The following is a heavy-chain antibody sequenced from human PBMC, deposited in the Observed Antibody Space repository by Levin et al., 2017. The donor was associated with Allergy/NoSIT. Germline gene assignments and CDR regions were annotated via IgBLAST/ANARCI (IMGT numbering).Heavy chain of an antibody. J-gene: IGHJ4*02. CDR3: ARGPPGYDFWSGYPDY. CDR1: GFTFSSYS. D-gene: IGHD3-3*01. V-gene: IGHV3-21*01. Sequence: PGESLKISCAASGFTFSSYSMNWVRQAPGKGLEWVSSISSSSSYIYYADSVKGRFTISRDNAKNSLYLQMNSLRAEDTAVYYCARGPPGYDFWSGYPDYWGQGTLVTVSS. CDR2: ISSSSSYI.